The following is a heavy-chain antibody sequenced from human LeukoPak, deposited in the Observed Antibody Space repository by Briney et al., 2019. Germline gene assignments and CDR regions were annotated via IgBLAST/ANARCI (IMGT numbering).Heavy chain of an antibody. CDR2: INPSGGST. CDR3: ARDQGVRFLGTNWFDP. Sequence: GASVKVSCKASGYTFTSYYMHWVRQAPGQGLEWMGIINPSGGSTSYAQKFQGRVTMTRDMSTSTVYTELSSLRSEDTAVYYCARDQGVRFLGTNWFDPWGQGTLVTVSS. J-gene: IGHJ5*02. D-gene: IGHD3-3*01. CDR1: GYTFTSYY. V-gene: IGHV1-46*01.